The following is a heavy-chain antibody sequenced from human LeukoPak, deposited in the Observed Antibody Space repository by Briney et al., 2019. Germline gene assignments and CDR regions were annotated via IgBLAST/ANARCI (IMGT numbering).Heavy chain of an antibody. V-gene: IGHV3-33*01. J-gene: IGHJ4*02. CDR3: ARAEGLDY. Sequence: GRSLRLSCAASGFTFSSYGMHWVRQAPGKGLEWVAVIWYDGSNKCYADSVKGRFTISRDNSKNTLYLQMNSLRAEDTAVYYCARAEGLDYWGQGTLVTVSS. CDR1: GFTFSSYG. CDR2: IWYDGSNK. D-gene: IGHD1-14*01.